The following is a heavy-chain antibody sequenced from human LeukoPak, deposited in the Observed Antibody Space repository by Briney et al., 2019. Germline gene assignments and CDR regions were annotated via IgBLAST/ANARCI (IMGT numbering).Heavy chain of an antibody. CDR2: INYRRST. CDR1: GDSISSASHA. D-gene: IGHD4-23*01. J-gene: IGHJ5*02. CDR3: ARGTEYGGSPFGL. Sequence: SETLSLTCTVSGDSISSASHAWSWIRQPPGKGLEWIGYINYRRSTNCKPSLKSRVTISVDTSKNQFSLKVNSVTTADTAVYYCARGTEYGGSPFGLWGQGNLVTVSS. V-gene: IGHV4-61*01.